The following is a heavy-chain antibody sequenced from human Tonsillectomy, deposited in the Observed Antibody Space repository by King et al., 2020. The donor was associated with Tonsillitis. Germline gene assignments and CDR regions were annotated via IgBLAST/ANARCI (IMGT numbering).Heavy chain of an antibody. V-gene: IGHV4-59*01. Sequence: QLQESGPGLVKPSETLSLTCTVSGGSISSYYWSWIRQPPGKGLEWIGYIYYSGRTNYNPSLKSRVTISVDTSKNQFSLKLSSVTAADTAVYYCARGRKNTYYYDSSGYLFDPWGQGTLVTVSS. J-gene: IGHJ5*02. CDR1: GGSISSYY. CDR3: ARGRKNTYYYDSSGYLFDP. D-gene: IGHD3-22*01. CDR2: IYYSGRT.